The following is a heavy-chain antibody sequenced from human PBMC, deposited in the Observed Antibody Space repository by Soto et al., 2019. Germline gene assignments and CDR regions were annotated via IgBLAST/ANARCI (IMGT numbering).Heavy chain of an antibody. CDR1: GGSLSGYY. J-gene: IGHJ4*02. CDR2: INHSGST. CDR3: ARGYGYGYFDY. D-gene: IGHD5-18*01. Sequence: EILALTSAVHGGSLSGYYWGWIRQPPGKGLEWIGEINHSGSTNYNPSLKSRVTISVDTSKNQFSLKLSSVTAADTAVYYCARGYGYGYFDYWGQGTLVTVSS. V-gene: IGHV4-34*01.